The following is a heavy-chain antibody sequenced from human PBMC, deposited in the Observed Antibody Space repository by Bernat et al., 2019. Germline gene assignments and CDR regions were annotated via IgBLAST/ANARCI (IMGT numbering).Heavy chain of an antibody. CDR3: AKDLFFVAVAGIADP. CDR1: GFTFSSYG. V-gene: IGHV3-30*18. CDR2: ISYDGSNK. D-gene: IGHD6-19*01. Sequence: QVQLVESGGGVVQPGRSLRLSCAASGFTFSSYGMHWVRQAPGKGLEWVAVISYDGSNKYYADSVQGRFTISRDNSKNTLYLQMNSLRAEDTAVYYLAKDLFFVAVAGIADPWGQGTLVTVSS. J-gene: IGHJ5*02.